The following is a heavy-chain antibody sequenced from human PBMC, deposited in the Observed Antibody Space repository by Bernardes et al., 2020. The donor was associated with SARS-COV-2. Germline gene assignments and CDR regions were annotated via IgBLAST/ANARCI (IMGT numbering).Heavy chain of an antibody. CDR2: MHYTGRT. Sequence: TLSLTCTVPGGSITSHYWNWIRQSPEKGLEWIGYMHYTGRTTYTPSVRSRVTMTVDTSKDRFSLKLTSVTAADTAVYFCARGDDYPFYMDVWGKGTTVTVSS. J-gene: IGHJ6*04. CDR3: ARGDDYPFYMDV. D-gene: IGHD4-17*01. CDR1: GGSITSHY. V-gene: IGHV4-59*11.